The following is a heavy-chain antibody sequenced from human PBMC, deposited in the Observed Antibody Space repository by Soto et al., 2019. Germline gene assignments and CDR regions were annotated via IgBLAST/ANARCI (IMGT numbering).Heavy chain of an antibody. V-gene: IGHV4-34*01. CDR1: GGSFSGYY. D-gene: IGHD6-13*01. CDR2: INHSGSA. J-gene: IGHJ6*02. CDR3: ATYSSSWYYYYGMDV. Sequence: PSETLSLTCAVYGGSFSGYYWSWIRQPPGKGLEWIGEINHSGSANYNPSLKSRVTISVDTSKNQLSLKLSSVTAADTAVYYCATYSSSWYYYYGMDVWGQGTTVTVSS.